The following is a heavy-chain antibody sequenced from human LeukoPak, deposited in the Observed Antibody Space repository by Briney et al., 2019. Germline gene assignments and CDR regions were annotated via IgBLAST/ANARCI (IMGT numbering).Heavy chain of an antibody. J-gene: IGHJ5*02. Sequence: PSETLSLTCAVSGYSISSGYYWGWIRQPPGKGLEWIGSIYHSGSTYYNPSLKSRVTISVDTSKNQFSLKLSSVSAADTAVYYCARRIFWDQLSWFDPWGQGTLVTVSS. CDR3: ARRIFWDQLSWFDP. CDR1: GYSISSGYY. V-gene: IGHV4-38-2*01. CDR2: IYHSGST. D-gene: IGHD1-26*01.